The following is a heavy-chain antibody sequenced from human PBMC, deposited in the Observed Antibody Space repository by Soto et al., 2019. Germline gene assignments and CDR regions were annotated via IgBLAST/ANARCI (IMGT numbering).Heavy chain of an antibody. V-gene: IGHV3-23*01. CDR1: GFTFSSYA. Sequence: GGSLRLSCAASGFTFSSYAMSWVRQAPGKGLEWVSAISGSGGSTYYADSVKGRFTISRDNSKNTLYLQMNSLRAEDTAVYYCAKWSSFGVVIMPLGYWGQGTLVTVSS. CDR2: ISGSGGST. D-gene: IGHD3-3*01. CDR3: AKWSSFGVVIMPLGY. J-gene: IGHJ4*02.